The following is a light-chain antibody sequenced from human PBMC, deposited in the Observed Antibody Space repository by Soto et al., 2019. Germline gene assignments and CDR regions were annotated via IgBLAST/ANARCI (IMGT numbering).Light chain of an antibody. V-gene: IGLV2-14*03. Sequence: QSVLTQPASVSGSPGQSITISCTGTSSDVGGYNYVSWYQHHPGKAPKLIIYDVSNRPSGVSNRFSGSKSGNTASLTISGLQPEDEAXYYCSSYTTSNXRQIVFGTGTKATVL. CDR1: SSDVGGYNY. CDR2: DVS. J-gene: IGLJ1*01. CDR3: SSYTTSNXRQIV.